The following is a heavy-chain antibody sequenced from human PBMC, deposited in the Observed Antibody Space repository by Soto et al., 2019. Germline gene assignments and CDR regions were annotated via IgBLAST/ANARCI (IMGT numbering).Heavy chain of an antibody. D-gene: IGHD3-3*01. J-gene: IGHJ4*02. Sequence: EVQLVESGGGLVPPGGSLRLSCAASGFTFSPYWMSCVRQAPGKGLEWGANIKQDGIEKYYVDSGKGRFTVSRDNAKNSLYLQMNSLRADDTAVYYCARGDKYDDLEYWGQRTLVTVSS. V-gene: IGHV3-7*01. CDR1: GFTFSPYW. CDR3: ARGDKYDDLEY. CDR2: IKQDGIEK.